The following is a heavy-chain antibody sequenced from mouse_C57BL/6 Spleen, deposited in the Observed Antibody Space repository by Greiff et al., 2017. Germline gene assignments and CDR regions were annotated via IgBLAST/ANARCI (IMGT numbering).Heavy chain of an antibody. V-gene: IGHV5-4*03. CDR2: ISDGGSYT. J-gene: IGHJ2*01. Sequence: EVKVEESGGGLVKPGGSLKLSCAASGFTFSSYAMSWVRQTPEKRLEWVATISDGGSYTYYPDNVKGRFTISRDNAKNNLYLQMSHLKSEDTAMYYCARGGDYEGYFDYWGQGTTLTVSS. D-gene: IGHD1-1*01. CDR3: ARGGDYEGYFDY. CDR1: GFTFSSYA.